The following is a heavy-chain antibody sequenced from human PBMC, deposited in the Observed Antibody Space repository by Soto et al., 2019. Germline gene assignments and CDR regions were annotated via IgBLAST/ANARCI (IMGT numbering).Heavy chain of an antibody. J-gene: IGHJ4*02. CDR1: GFTFSNFP. CDR3: ARQVYTVVTPIDY. CDR2: ISGASNYI. D-gene: IGHD2-21*02. Sequence: EVQLVESGGGLVQPGGSLRLSCAASGFTFSNFPMTWVRQAPGKGLEWVSYISGASNYIYYADSVKGRFTISRDNAKNSMSLQMNSLRDEDTAVYSCARQVYTVVTPIDYWGQGTLVTVSS. V-gene: IGHV3-48*02.